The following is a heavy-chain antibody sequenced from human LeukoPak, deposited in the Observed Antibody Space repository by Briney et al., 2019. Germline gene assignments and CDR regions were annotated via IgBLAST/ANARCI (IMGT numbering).Heavy chain of an antibody. Sequence: GGSLRLSCAASGFTFSTYNMLWARQTPGEGLEWLFYINSGGSAVHYADSVKDRFTFSRDNAKNSLYLQMNSLRVEDTGIYYCARVGSRGGWFDYWGQGTRVTVSS. D-gene: IGHD1-26*01. J-gene: IGHJ5*01. CDR1: GFTFSTYN. V-gene: IGHV3-48*01. CDR3: ARVGSRGGWFDY. CDR2: INSGGSAV.